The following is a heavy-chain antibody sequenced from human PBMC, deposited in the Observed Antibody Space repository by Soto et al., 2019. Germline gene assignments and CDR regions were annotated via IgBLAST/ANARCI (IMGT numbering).Heavy chain of an antibody. Sequence: QVQLVESGGGVVQPGRSLRLSCAASGFTFSSYAMHWVRQAPGKGLEWVAVISYDGSNKYYADSVKGRFTISRDNSKNMLYLQMNSLRAEDRAVYYGARDGMITFGGVIVIGYWFDPWGQGALVTVSS. CDR2: ISYDGSNK. CDR1: GFTFSSYA. CDR3: ARDGMITFGGVIVIGYWFDP. J-gene: IGHJ5*02. D-gene: IGHD3-16*02. V-gene: IGHV3-30-3*01.